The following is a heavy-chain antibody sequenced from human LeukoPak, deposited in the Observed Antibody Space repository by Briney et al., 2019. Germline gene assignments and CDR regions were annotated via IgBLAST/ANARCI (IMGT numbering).Heavy chain of an antibody. CDR3: AKTGSTVTNLNGFDP. Sequence: PGGSLRLSCAASGFTFSNNAINWVRQAPGKGLEWVSGISGSGGSTYYADSVKGRFTISRDNSKNTLYLQMHSLRGEDTAVYYCAKTGSTVTNLNGFDPWGHETLVTVSS. CDR2: ISGSGGST. D-gene: IGHD4-17*01. CDR1: GFTFSNNA. J-gene: IGHJ5*02. V-gene: IGHV3-23*01.